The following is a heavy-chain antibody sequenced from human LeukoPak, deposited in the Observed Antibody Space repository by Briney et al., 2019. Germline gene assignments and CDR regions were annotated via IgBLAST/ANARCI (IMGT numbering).Heavy chain of an antibody. CDR2: IIPIFGTA. V-gene: IGHV1-69*05. CDR1: GGTFSSYA. J-gene: IGHJ6*03. Sequence: SVKVSCKASGGTFSSYAISWVRQAPGQGLEWMGGIIPIFGTANYAQKFQGRVTITTDESTSTAYMELSSLRSEDTAVYYCARLGAARLYYYYMDVWGKGTTVTVSS. D-gene: IGHD6-6*01. CDR3: ARLGAARLYYYYMDV.